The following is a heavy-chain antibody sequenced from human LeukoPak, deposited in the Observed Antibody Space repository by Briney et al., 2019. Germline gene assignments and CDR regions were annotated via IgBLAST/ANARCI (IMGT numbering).Heavy chain of an antibody. CDR2: ISSNGGST. CDR3: VKDRGTAMVLYYFDY. D-gene: IGHD5-18*01. CDR1: GFTFSSYA. Sequence: PGGSLRLSCSASGFTFSSYAMHWVRQAPGKGLEYVSAISSNGGSTYYADSVKGRFTIFRDNSKNTLYLQMSSLRAEDTAVYYRVKDRGTAMVLYYFDYWGQGTLVTVSS. V-gene: IGHV3-64D*06. J-gene: IGHJ4*02.